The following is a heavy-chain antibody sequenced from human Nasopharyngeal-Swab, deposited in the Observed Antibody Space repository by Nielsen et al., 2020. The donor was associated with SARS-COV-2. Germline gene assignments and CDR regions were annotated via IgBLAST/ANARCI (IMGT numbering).Heavy chain of an antibody. V-gene: IGHV3-21*05. CDR2: ISSSSSYI. Sequence: GESLKISCAASGFTFSSYSMNWVRQAPGKGLEGVSYISSSSSYIYYADSVKGRFTISRDNAKNPLYLQMNSLRAEDTAVYYCARDAGRMMGHAIDVWGQGTTVTVSS. D-gene: IGHD2-15*01. CDR3: ARDAGRMMGHAIDV. CDR1: GFTFSSYS. J-gene: IGHJ6*02.